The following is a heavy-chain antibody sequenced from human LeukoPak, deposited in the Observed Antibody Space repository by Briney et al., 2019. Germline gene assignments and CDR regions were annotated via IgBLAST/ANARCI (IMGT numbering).Heavy chain of an antibody. CDR2: MYYCGST. Sequence: PSEALSLTFAVYGGCFSGYFWSWIRQPPGKGLEWIGDMYYCGSTNYNPSLQRGVTISVHPSKNQFSLKLSSVTAADTAVYYCARVYSTTPDYYYYGMDVWGQGTTVTVSS. J-gene: IGHJ6*02. V-gene: IGHV4-34*01. CDR3: ARVYSTTPDYYYYGMDV. D-gene: IGHD6-13*01. CDR1: GGCFSGYF.